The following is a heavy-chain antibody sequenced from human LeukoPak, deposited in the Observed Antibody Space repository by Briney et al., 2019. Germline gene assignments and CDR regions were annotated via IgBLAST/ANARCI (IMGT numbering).Heavy chain of an antibody. CDR1: GYSISGGFY. D-gene: IGHD2-8*01. V-gene: IGHV4-38-2*02. Sequence: PSETLSLTCTVSGYSISGGFYWDWIRQPPGKGLEWIGSIYHSGGSYYNPSLKSRVTISVDTSKNQFSLKLSSVTAADTAVYYCARVYCTNGVCYNSRGWFDPWGQGTLVTVSS. CDR2: IYHSGGS. J-gene: IGHJ5*02. CDR3: ARVYCTNGVCYNSRGWFDP.